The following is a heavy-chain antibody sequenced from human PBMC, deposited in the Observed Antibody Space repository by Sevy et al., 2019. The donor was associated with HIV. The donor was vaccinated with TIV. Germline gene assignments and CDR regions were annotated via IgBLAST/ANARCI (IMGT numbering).Heavy chain of an antibody. Sequence: GGSLRLSCAASGFTVSSNYMSWVRQAPGKGLEWVSVIYSGDRTDYEDSVKGRFTISRDNSKNTLYLQMNSLRAEDMAVYYCARDRVTYYYDNSGYYTSGYGMDVWGQGTTVTVSS. CDR1: GFTVSSNY. CDR2: IYSGDRT. J-gene: IGHJ6*02. D-gene: IGHD3-22*01. CDR3: ARDRVTYYYDNSGYYTSGYGMDV. V-gene: IGHV3-53*01.